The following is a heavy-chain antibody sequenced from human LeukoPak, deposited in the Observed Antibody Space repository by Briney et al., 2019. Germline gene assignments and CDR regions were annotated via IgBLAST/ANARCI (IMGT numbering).Heavy chain of an antibody. CDR3: ARGDSSGSIFDY. D-gene: IGHD3-22*01. V-gene: IGHV3-7*01. CDR1: GFTFSRYW. Sequence: PGGSLRLPCAASGFTFSRYWMTWVRQAPGKGLEWVANVKEDGSEEYYADSVKGRFTISRDNAKNSLYLQMNSLRAEDTAVYYCARGDSSGSIFDYWGQETLVIVSS. CDR2: VKEDGSEE. J-gene: IGHJ4*02.